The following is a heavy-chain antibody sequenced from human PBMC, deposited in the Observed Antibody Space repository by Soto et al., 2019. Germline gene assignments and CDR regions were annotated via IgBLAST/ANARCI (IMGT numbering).Heavy chain of an antibody. D-gene: IGHD1-26*01. Sequence: QAGGSLRLSCAASGFTFSSYAMGWVRQAPGKGLEWVSAISGSGGSTYYADSVKGRFTISRDNSKNTLYLQMNSLRAEDTAVYYCAKTPLRYSGSYALRYFDYWGQGTLVTVSS. CDR2: ISGSGGST. J-gene: IGHJ4*02. CDR1: GFTFSSYA. CDR3: AKTPLRYSGSYALRYFDY. V-gene: IGHV3-23*01.